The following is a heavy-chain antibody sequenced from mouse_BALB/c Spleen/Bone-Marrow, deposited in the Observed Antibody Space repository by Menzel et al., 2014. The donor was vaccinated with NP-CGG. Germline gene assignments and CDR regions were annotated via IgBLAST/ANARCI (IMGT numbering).Heavy chain of an antibody. CDR3: ARSGNVRNAMDY. Sequence: VQLQQSGAELVRPGVSVKISCKGSGYTFTNNAIHWVKQSRAESLEWIGIIGTYYGDTTYNQKFKGKATMTVDKSSSTAYLKLARLTSEDSAIYYCARSGNVRNAMDYWGQGTSVTVSS. CDR1: GYTFTNNA. CDR2: IGTYYGDT. D-gene: IGHD1-1*01. J-gene: IGHJ4*01. V-gene: IGHV1S137*01.